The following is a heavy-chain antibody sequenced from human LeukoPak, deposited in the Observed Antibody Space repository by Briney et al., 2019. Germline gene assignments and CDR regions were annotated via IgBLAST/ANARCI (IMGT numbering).Heavy chain of an antibody. Sequence: PSETESLTCTVSGGSISSGSYYWSWIRQPAGKGLEWIGRIYTSGSTYYNPSLKSRVTISVDTSKNQFSLKLSSVTAADTAVYYCARGGCSSTSCYDFDYWGQGTLVTVSS. V-gene: IGHV4-61*02. CDR3: ARGGCSSTSCYDFDY. D-gene: IGHD2-2*01. CDR1: GGSISSGSYY. J-gene: IGHJ4*02. CDR2: IYTSGST.